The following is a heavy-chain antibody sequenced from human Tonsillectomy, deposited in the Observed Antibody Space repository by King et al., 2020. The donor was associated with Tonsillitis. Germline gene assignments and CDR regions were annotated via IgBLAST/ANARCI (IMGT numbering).Heavy chain of an antibody. V-gene: IGHV3-33*01. Sequence: VQLVESGGGVVQPGRSLRLSCEASGFTFSSYGMHWVRQAPGKGLEWVAVIWCDGSNKYYADSAKGRFTISRDNSKNTLYLQMNSLRAEDTAVYYCWVGATGGADYWGQGTLVTVSS. J-gene: IGHJ4*02. CDR1: GFTFSSYG. D-gene: IGHD1-26*01. CDR2: IWCDGSNK. CDR3: WVGATGGADY.